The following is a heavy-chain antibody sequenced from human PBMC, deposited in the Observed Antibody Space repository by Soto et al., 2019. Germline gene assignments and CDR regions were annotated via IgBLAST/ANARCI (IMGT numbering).Heavy chain of an antibody. V-gene: IGHV3-21*01. CDR1: GFTFSSYS. CDR3: ARDSPAGSFDY. J-gene: IGHJ4*02. Sequence: PGGSLRLSSAASGFTFSSYSMNWVRQAPGKGLEWVSSISSSSSYIYYADPVKGRFTISRDNAKNSLYLQMNSLRAEDTAVYYCARDSPAGSFDYWGQGTLVTVSS. D-gene: IGHD1-1*01. CDR2: ISSSSSYI.